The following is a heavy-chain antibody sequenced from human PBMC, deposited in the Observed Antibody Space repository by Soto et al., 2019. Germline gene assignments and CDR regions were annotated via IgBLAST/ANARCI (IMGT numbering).Heavy chain of an antibody. CDR3: ARSSHKESWFDP. Sequence: SETLSLTCSVSGGSLNNFYWNWIRQTAGRGLEWIGRIHASGNTIYNPSLKSRATLSVDTSKNQFSLKVRSVTAADTAVYYCARSSHKESWFDPWGQGTLVTVSS. D-gene: IGHD6-19*01. CDR1: GGSLNNFY. J-gene: IGHJ5*02. CDR2: IHASGNT. V-gene: IGHV4-4*07.